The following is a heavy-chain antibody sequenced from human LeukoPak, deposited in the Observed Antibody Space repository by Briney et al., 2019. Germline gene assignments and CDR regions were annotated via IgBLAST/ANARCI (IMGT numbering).Heavy chain of an antibody. Sequence: PGGSLRLSCASSGFSFSSYAMNWVRQAPGKGLEWVSATSGSGGSTSYAVSVKARFTISRDNSKNTLFLQMNSLRAEDTAVYYCAKDAERVAVTGHLDYWGQGTLVTVSS. CDR3: AKDAERVAVTGHLDY. J-gene: IGHJ4*02. D-gene: IGHD6-19*01. V-gene: IGHV3-23*01. CDR1: GFSFSSYA. CDR2: TSGSGGST.